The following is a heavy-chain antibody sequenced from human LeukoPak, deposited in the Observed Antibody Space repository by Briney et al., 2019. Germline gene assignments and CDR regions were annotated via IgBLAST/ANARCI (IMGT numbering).Heavy chain of an antibody. D-gene: IGHD3-22*01. V-gene: IGHV1-69*13. CDR2: IIPIFGTA. CDR1: GGTFSSYA. CDR3: AREGSSGYYNWFDP. Sequence: GASVKVSCKASGGTFSSYAISWVRQAPGQGLEWMGGIIPIFGTANYAQKFQGRVTIIADESTSTAYMELSSLRSEDTAVYYCAREGSSGYYNWFDPWGQGTLVTVSS. J-gene: IGHJ5*02.